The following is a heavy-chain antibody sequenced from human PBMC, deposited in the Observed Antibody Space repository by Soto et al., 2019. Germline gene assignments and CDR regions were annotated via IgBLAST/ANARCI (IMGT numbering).Heavy chain of an antibody. V-gene: IGHV1-46*01. CDR2: INPSGGST. Sequence: ASVKVSCKASGYTFTSYYMHWVRQAPGQGLEWMGIINPSGGSTSYAQKFQGRVTMTRDTSTSTVYMELSSLRSEDTAVYYCAKPGALGSHYYYYGMDVWGQGTKVTVSS. D-gene: IGHD7-27*01. CDR1: GYTFTSYY. CDR3: AKPGALGSHYYYYGMDV. J-gene: IGHJ6*02.